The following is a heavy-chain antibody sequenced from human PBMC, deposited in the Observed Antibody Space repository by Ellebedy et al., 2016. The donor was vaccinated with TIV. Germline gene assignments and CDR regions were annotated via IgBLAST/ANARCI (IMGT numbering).Heavy chain of an antibody. CDR3: ANEDYYDSSGGY. CDR1: GFTFSSYA. J-gene: IGHJ4*02. CDR2: ISSNGGST. Sequence: GESLKISCSASGFTFSSYAMHWVRQAPGKGLEYVSAISSNGGSTYYADSVKGRFTISRDNSKNTLYLQMNSLRAEDTAVYYCANEDYYDSSGGYWGQGTLVTVSS. D-gene: IGHD3-22*01. V-gene: IGHV3-64*04.